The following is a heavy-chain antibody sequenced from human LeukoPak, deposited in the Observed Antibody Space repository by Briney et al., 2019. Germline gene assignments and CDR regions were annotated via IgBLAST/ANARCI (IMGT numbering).Heavy chain of an antibody. D-gene: IGHD2-2*01. CDR2: FIPILGTP. CDR1: GGTFRNYG. V-gene: IGHV1-69*01. Sequence: GASVKVSCKTSGGTFRNYGLNWVRQAPGQGLEWMGGFIPILGTPKYAQNLQGRVTITADESTSTGYMELSSLRYEDTAVYYCARGLYCSRSPSCYDYGMDVWGQGTTVTVSS. CDR3: ARGLYCSRSPSCYDYGMDV. J-gene: IGHJ6*02.